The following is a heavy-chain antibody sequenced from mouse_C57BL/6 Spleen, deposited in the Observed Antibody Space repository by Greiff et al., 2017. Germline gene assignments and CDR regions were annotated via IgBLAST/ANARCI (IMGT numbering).Heavy chain of an antibody. CDR2: LDPSVSGT. CDR1: GYTFTSYW. CDR3: ARSSDGSHDAMDY. V-gene: IGHV1-52*01. J-gene: IGHJ4*01. D-gene: IGHD2-3*01. Sequence: VQLQQPGAELVRPGSSVKLSCKASGYTFTSYWMHWVQQRPIQGLEWIGNLDPSVSGTHYNQKFKDKATLPVDKSSSTAYMQLSSRTSEDSAVYYYARSSDGSHDAMDYWGQGTSVTVSS.